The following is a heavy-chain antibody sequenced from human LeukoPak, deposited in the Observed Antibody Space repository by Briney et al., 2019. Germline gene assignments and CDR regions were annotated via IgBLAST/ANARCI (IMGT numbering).Heavy chain of an antibody. J-gene: IGHJ4*02. CDR3: ARRAHSGSYSPFDY. CDR2: ISYSGNT. Sequence: SETLSLTCTVSGGSISSSSYYWGWIRQPPGKGLEWIGSISYSGNTYYNPSLKSRVTISVDTYKNQFSLKLSSVTAADTAVYYCARRAHSGSYSPFDYWGQGTLVTVSS. D-gene: IGHD1-26*01. V-gene: IGHV4-39*01. CDR1: GGSISSSSYY.